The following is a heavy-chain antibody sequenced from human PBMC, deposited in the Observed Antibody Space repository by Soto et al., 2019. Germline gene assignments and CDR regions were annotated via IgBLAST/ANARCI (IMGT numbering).Heavy chain of an antibody. CDR1: GASITSGNYY. D-gene: IGHD2-15*01. Sequence: SETLSLTCTVSGASITSGNYYWGWIRQPPGKGLQWIWYIYYSGSTYFNPSLKSRVTISVDTSKNQFSLKLSSVTAADTAVYYCARAGGYCSGGSCYSQNYYFDYWGQGTLVTVSS. CDR3: ARAGGYCSGGSCYSQNYYFDY. V-gene: IGHV4-61*01. J-gene: IGHJ4*02. CDR2: IYYSGST.